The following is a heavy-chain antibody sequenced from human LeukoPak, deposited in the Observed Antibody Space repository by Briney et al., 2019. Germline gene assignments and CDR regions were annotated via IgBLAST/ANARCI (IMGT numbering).Heavy chain of an antibody. CDR1: GVTLSNYA. J-gene: IGHJ5*02. Sequence: GGSLRLSCVASGVTLSNYAMSWARQAPGKGLEWVSGISSSGSGGNTYYADSVKGRFTISRGNSKNTLYLQMNNLRAEDTAVYYCAKAPGTYYKDWFDPWGQGTLVTVSS. CDR2: ISSSGSGGNT. CDR3: AKAPGTYYKDWFDP. D-gene: IGHD3-10*01. V-gene: IGHV3-23*01.